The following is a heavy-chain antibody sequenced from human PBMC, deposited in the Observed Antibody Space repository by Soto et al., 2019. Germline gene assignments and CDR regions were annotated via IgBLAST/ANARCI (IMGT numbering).Heavy chain of an antibody. J-gene: IGHJ4*02. V-gene: IGHV2-5*02. D-gene: IGHD3-3*01. CDR2: MYCDDDK. Sequence: QITLNESGPTVVRPTETLTLTCRFSGFSLTTSGVGVGWIRQSPGKAPEWLALMYCDDDKRYSASLKSRLTITKATSKNQVVRTVSDLDPTDTATYYCAHRVLRTVFGLVTTTAIYFDFWGQGTPVAVSS. CDR3: AHRVLRTVFGLVTTTAIYFDF. CDR1: GFSLTTSGVG.